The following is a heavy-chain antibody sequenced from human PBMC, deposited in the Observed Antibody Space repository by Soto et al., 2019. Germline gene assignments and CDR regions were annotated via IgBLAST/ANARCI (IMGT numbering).Heavy chain of an antibody. V-gene: IGHV1-69*02. D-gene: IGHD4-17*01. CDR3: ARGGTTVVTPYYYGMDV. CDR2: IIPILGIA. J-gene: IGHJ6*02. CDR1: GGTFSSYT. Sequence: QVQLVQSGAEVKKPGSSVKVSCKASGGTFSSYTISWVRHAPGQGLEWMGRIIPILGIANYAQQFQGRVTITEDKSTSTAYMELSSLRSEDTAVYYCARGGTTVVTPYYYGMDVWGQGTTVTVSS.